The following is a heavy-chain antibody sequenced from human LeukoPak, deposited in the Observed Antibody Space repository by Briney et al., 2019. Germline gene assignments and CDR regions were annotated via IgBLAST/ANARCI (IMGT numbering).Heavy chain of an antibody. Sequence: SETLSLTCTVSGGSISSYYWSWIRQPPGKGLEWIGYIYYSGSTNYNPSLKSRVTIPVDTSKNQFSLKLSSVTAADTAVYYCVRGGSKAAATFDYWGQGTLVTVSS. J-gene: IGHJ4*02. CDR1: GGSISSYY. CDR3: VRGGSKAAATFDY. CDR2: IYYSGST. V-gene: IGHV4-59*01. D-gene: IGHD2-15*01.